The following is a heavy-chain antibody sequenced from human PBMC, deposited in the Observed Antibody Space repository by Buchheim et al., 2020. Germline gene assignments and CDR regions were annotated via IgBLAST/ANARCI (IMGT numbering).Heavy chain of an antibody. CDR3: ARQSIAAAGFYYYGMDV. V-gene: IGHV5-51*01. J-gene: IGHJ6*02. CDR2: IYPGDSDT. D-gene: IGHD6-25*01. Sequence: EVQLVQSRVEVKKPGESLKISCKGSGYSFTSYWIAWVRQMPGKGLEWMGIIYPGDSDTRYSPSFEGQVTISADKSISTAYLEWSSLKAADTAMYYCARQSIAAAGFYYYGMDVWGQGTT. CDR1: GYSFTSYW.